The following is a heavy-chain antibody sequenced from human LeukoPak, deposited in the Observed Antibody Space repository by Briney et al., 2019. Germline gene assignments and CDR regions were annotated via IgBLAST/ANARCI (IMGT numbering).Heavy chain of an antibody. D-gene: IGHD2-15*01. J-gene: IGHJ4*02. Sequence: GGSLRLSCAASGFTFDDYAMHWVRQAPGKGLEWVSGISWNSGSIGYADSVKGRFTISRDNAKNSLYLQMNSLRAEDTALYYCAKDRSLYCSGGSCYFDYWGQGTLVTVSS. CDR1: GFTFDDYA. V-gene: IGHV3-9*01. CDR2: ISWNSGSI. CDR3: AKDRSLYCSGGSCYFDY.